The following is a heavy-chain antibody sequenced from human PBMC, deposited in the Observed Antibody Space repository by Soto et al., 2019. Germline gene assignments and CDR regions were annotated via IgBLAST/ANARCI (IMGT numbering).Heavy chain of an antibody. CDR2: IIPIFGTA. J-gene: IGHJ6*02. CDR3: ARERDYAPLYYYYYGMDV. D-gene: IGHD4-17*01. CDR1: GGTFSSYA. Sequence: QVQLVQSGAEVKKPWSSVKVSCKASGGTFSSYAISWVRQAPGQGLEWMGGIIPIFGTANKAQKFQGRVTITAAKDTCTDYIELRRLSSEDKAVAYCARERDYAPLYYYYYGMDVWGQGTTVTVSS. V-gene: IGHV1-69*06.